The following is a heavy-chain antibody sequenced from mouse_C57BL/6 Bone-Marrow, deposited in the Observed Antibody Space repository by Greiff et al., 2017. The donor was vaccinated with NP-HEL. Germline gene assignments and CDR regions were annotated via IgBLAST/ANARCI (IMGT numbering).Heavy chain of an antibody. CDR2: IDPEDGET. Sequence: EVQLQQSGAELVKPGASVKLSCTASGFNIKDYYMHWVKQRTEQGLEWIGRIDPEDGETKYVPKFQGKATITADTSSNTAYLQLSSLTSEDTAVEYCAREGGLLRYYWYFDVWGTGTTVTVSA. V-gene: IGHV14-2*01. D-gene: IGHD1-1*01. J-gene: IGHJ1*03. CDR3: AREGGLLRYYWYFDV. CDR1: GFNIKDYY.